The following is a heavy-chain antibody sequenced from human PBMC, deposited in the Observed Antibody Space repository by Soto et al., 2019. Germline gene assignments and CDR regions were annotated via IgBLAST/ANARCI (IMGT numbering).Heavy chain of an antibody. D-gene: IGHD5-18*01. Sequence: SQTLSLTCAISGDSVSSNSAAWNWIRQSPSRGLEWLGRTYYRSKWYNDYAVSVKSRITINPDTSKNQFSLQLNSVTPEDTAVYYCARDGKYSYGRGGAFDIWGQGTMVTVS. CDR2: TYYRSKWYN. J-gene: IGHJ3*02. CDR3: ARDGKYSYGRGGAFDI. CDR1: GDSVSSNSAA. V-gene: IGHV6-1*01.